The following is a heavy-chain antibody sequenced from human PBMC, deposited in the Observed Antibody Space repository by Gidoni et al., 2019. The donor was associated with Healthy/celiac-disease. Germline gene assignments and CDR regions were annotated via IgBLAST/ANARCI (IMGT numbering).Heavy chain of an antibody. J-gene: IGHJ4*02. CDR1: GLTFSSYW. D-gene: IGHD6-19*01. CDR3: ARDPSVAGFLDY. Sequence: EVQLVVSECGLVQPGGSLRLSCSAYGLTFSSYWLSWVRQEPGKGLECVAKIKQDGSEKYDVDSVKGRFTISRDNAKSSRYLQMNSLRAEDTAVYYCARDPSVAGFLDYCGQGPLVTVSS. V-gene: IGHV3-7*04. CDR2: IKQDGSEK.